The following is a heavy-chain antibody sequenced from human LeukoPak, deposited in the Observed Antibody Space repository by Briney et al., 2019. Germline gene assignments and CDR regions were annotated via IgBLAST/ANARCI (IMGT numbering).Heavy chain of an antibody. V-gene: IGHV4-39*07. CDR3: ARDRVGANDY. J-gene: IGHJ4*02. CDR2: INHSGST. CDR1: GGSISSSTFY. D-gene: IGHD1-26*01. Sequence: SETLSLTCTVSGGSISSSTFYWGWIRQPPGKGLEWIGEINHSGSTNYNPSLKSRVTISVDMSKNQFSLKLNSVTPEDTAVYYCARDRVGANDYWGQGTLVTVSS.